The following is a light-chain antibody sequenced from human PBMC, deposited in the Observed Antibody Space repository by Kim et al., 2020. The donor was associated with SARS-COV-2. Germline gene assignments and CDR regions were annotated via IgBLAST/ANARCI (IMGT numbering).Light chain of an antibody. CDR3: QAWATSTVV. V-gene: IGLV3-1*01. Sequence: GTPGQTATITCSGDKLGDKYVCWYQQKPGQSPILVIYQDTKRPSGIPERFSGSNSGNTATLNISGTQAMDEADYYCQAWATSTVVFGGGTQLTVL. J-gene: IGLJ2*01. CDR1: KLGDKY. CDR2: QDT.